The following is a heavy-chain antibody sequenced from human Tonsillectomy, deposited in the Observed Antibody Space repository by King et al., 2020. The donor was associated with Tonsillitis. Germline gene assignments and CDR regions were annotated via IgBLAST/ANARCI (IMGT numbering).Heavy chain of an antibody. V-gene: IGHV4-34*01. D-gene: IGHD2-2*01. CDR1: GAAFSGYY. Sequence: VQLQQWGAGLLKPSEILSLTCACYGAAFSGYYWRSIRQPPGTGLEWIGEINHIGSTTYNPSLKSRVTISVDTSKNQFSLKLSSVTAADTAVYYCARGLYTSPPDYWGQGTLVTVSS. CDR3: ARGLYTSPPDY. CDR2: INHIGST. J-gene: IGHJ4*02.